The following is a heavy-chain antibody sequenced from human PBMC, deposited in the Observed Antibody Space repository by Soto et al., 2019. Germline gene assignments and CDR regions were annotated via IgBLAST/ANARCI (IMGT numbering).Heavy chain of an antibody. J-gene: IGHJ4*02. Sequence: ASVKVSCKASGGTFSNHAVSWVRQAPGQGPEWMGGIIPLSGTTNYAQKFRGRLTITAAESMTTAYMELSSLRYEDTAVYYCARGPDRSGFYLFDYWGQGNLVTVSS. V-gene: IGHV1-69*13. CDR2: IIPLSGTT. CDR3: ARGPDRSGFYLFDY. CDR1: GGTFSNHA. D-gene: IGHD3-22*01.